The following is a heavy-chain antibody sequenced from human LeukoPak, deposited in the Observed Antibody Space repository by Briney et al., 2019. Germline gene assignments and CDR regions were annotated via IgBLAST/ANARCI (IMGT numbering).Heavy chain of an antibody. CDR3: AREGLLYDILAGYYFDY. J-gene: IGHJ4*02. Sequence: EWVAVISYDGSNNYYADSVKGRFTISRDNSKNTLYLQMNSLRAEDTAVYYCAREGLLYDILAGYYFDYWGQGTLVTVSS. V-gene: IGHV3-30*04. CDR2: ISYDGSNN. D-gene: IGHD3-9*01.